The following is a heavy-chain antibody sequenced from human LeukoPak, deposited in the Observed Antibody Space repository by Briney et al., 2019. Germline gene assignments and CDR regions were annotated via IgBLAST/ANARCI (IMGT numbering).Heavy chain of an antibody. CDR3: AGDFWSGYYRINAFDI. D-gene: IGHD3-3*01. V-gene: IGHV3-23*01. Sequence: GGSLRLSCAASGFTFSSYAMSWVRQPPGKGLEWVSAISGSGGSTYYADSVKGRFTISRDNSKNTLYLQMNSLRAEDTAVYYCAGDFWSGYYRINAFDIWGQGTMVTVSS. CDR1: GFTFSSYA. CDR2: ISGSGGST. J-gene: IGHJ3*02.